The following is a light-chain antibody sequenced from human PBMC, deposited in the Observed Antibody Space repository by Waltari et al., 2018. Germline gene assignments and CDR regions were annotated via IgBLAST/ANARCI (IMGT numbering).Light chain of an antibody. Sequence: QSVLTQPPSVSGAPGQRVTISCTGGGSNIGAGYDVHWYRQLPGKAPELLIYGVNNRPSGVPGRFFGSLSGTSASLAITGLQAEDEADYYCQSYDTSLGVVFGGGTKLTV. CDR2: GVN. J-gene: IGLJ2*01. V-gene: IGLV1-40*01. CDR3: QSYDTSLGVV. CDR1: GSNIGAGYD.